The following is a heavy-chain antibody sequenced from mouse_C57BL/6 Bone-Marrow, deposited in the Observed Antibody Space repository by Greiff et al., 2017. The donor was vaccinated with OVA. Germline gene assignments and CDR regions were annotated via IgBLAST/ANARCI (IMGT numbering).Heavy chain of an antibody. J-gene: IGHJ2*01. D-gene: IGHD1-2*01. CDR3: ARKGRGYDPFDY. CDR2: IYPGDGDT. CDR1: GYAFSSSW. Sequence: QVQLQESGPELVKPGASVKISCKASGYAFSSSWMNWVKQRPGKGLEWIGRIYPGDGDTNYNGKFKGKATLSADKSSSTAYMQLSRLTSEDSAVYFCARKGRGYDPFDYWGQGTTLTVSS. V-gene: IGHV1-82*01.